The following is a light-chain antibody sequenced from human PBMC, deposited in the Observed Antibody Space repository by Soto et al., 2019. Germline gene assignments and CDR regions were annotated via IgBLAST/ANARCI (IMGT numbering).Light chain of an antibody. Sequence: ETVLTQCPAIQSLSPGERATLSCRASQSVGSYLAWYQQKPGQAPRLLIYDASTRATGIPARFSGSGSGTDFTLTISSLETEDFAVYYCQQRSNWPPLLTFGGGTKVDIK. V-gene: IGKV3-11*01. CDR3: QQRSNWPPLLT. J-gene: IGKJ4*01. CDR1: QSVGSY. CDR2: DAS.